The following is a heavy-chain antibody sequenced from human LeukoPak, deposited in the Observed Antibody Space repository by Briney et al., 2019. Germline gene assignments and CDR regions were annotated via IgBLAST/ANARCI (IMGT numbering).Heavy chain of an antibody. J-gene: IGHJ4*02. CDR1: GGSISSGSYY. CDR2: IYTSGST. Sequence: PSETLSLTCTVSGGSISSGSYYWSWIRQPAGKGLEWIGRIYTSGSTNYNPSLKSRVTISVDTSKNQFSLKLSSVTAADTAVYYCASYDYSSSWYGYWGQGTLVTVSS. CDR3: ASYDYSSSWYGY. D-gene: IGHD6-13*01. V-gene: IGHV4-61*02.